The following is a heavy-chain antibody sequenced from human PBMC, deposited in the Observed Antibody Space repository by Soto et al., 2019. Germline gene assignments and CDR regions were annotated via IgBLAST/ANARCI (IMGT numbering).Heavy chain of an antibody. D-gene: IGHD5-12*01. CDR2: IIPIFGTA. Sequence: QVQLVQSGAEVKKPGSSVKVSCKASGGTFSSYAISWVRQAPGQGLEWMGGIIPIFGTANYAQKFQGRVPSNAHKSTSTAYMELSSLRSEDTAVYYCARGLGGPYSCYDYSYYYYCMDVWGQGTTVTGSS. CDR3: ARGLGGPYSCYDYSYYYYCMDV. J-gene: IGHJ6*02. CDR1: GGTFSSYA. V-gene: IGHV1-69*06.